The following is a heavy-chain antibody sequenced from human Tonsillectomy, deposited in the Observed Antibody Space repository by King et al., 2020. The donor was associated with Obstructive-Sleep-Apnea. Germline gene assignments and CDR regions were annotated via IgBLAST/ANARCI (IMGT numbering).Heavy chain of an antibody. V-gene: IGHV3-48*04. CDR3: AREGYDSSGSGWFDP. D-gene: IGHD3-22*01. CDR1: GFTFSSYS. CDR2: ISSSSSTI. Sequence: VQLVESGGGLVQPGGSLRLSCAASGFTFSSYSMNWVRQAPGKGLEWVSYISSSSSTIYYADSVKGRVTISRDNAKNSLYLQMNSLRAEDTAVYHCAREGYDSSGSGWFDPWGQGTLVTVSS. J-gene: IGHJ5*02.